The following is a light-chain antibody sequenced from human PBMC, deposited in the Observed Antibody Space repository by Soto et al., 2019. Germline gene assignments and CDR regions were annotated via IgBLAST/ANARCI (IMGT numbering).Light chain of an antibody. J-gene: IGKJ1*01. V-gene: IGKV3-20*01. CDR2: GAS. CDR3: QQSGDSQWT. CDR1: QSVSSSY. Sequence: DIVMTQSPDTLSLSPGERATLSCRASQSVSSSYLAWYQQKPGQAPRLLIYGASSRATGIPDRFSGSGSGTDFTLTISSLEPEDFAVYYRQQSGDSQWTFGQGTKVDIK.